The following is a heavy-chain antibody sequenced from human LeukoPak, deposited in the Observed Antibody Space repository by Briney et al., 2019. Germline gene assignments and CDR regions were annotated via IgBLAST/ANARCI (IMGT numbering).Heavy chain of an antibody. V-gene: IGHV3-7*01. CDR2: IKKDGSEK. J-gene: IGHJ4*02. Sequence: PGGSLRLSCAASGFTFSNYWMSWVRQAPGKGLEWVANIKKDGSEKYHVDSVKGRFTISRDNTKNSLYLQMDSLRAEDTAVYYCARGKEYFDWLLRAYYFDYWGQGTLVTVSS. D-gene: IGHD3-9*01. CDR1: GFTFSNYW. CDR3: ARGKEYFDWLLRAYYFDY.